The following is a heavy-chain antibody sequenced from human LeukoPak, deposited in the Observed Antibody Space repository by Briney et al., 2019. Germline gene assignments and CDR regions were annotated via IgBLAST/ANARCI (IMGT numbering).Heavy chain of an antibody. CDR1: AYTFTNYY. CDR2: INPSAGST. D-gene: IGHD3-10*01. V-gene: IGHV1-46*01. J-gene: IGHJ3*02. Sequence: SVKVSCKASAYTFTNYYIHCVRQAPRRGLEWMGIINPSAGSTIYAQKFQGRLTMPRDTSTSTVYMELSSLRSEDTAVYYCARGTGLKAFDIWGQGTMVTVSS. CDR3: ARGTGLKAFDI.